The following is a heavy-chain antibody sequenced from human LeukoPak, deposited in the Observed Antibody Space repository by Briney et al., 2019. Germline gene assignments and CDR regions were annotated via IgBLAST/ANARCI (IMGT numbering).Heavy chain of an antibody. CDR2: ISSSSSYI. J-gene: IGHJ5*02. CDR1: GFTFSSYS. Sequence: GGSLRLSCAASGFTFSSYSMNWVRQAPGKGLEWVSSISSSSSYIYYADSVKGRFTISRDNAKNSLYLQMNSLRAEDTAVYYCARDAMRTMGATFDPWGQGTLVTISS. V-gene: IGHV3-21*01. D-gene: IGHD2-2*01. CDR3: ARDAMRTMGATFDP.